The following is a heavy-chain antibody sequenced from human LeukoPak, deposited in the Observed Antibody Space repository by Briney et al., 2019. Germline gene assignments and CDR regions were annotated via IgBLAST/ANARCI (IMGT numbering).Heavy chain of an antibody. CDR1: GYSFTSYW. V-gene: IGHV5-51*01. CDR3: ARRYCSSTSCYWTAFDI. D-gene: IGHD2-2*01. J-gene: IGHJ3*02. Sequence: GESLKTSCKGSGYSFTSYWIGWVRQMPGKGLEWMGIIYPGDSDTRYSPSFQGQVTISADKSISTAYLQWSSLKASDTAMYYCARRYCSSTSCYWTAFDIWGQGTMVTVSS. CDR2: IYPGDSDT.